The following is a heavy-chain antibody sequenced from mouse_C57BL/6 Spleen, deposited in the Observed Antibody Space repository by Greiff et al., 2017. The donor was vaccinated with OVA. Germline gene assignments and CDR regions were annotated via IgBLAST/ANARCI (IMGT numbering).Heavy chain of an antibody. CDR3: ARKRTGDFDY. CDR1: GYAFSSYW. CDR2: IYPGAGDT. V-gene: IGHV1-80*01. D-gene: IGHD4-1*01. J-gene: IGHJ2*01. Sequence: VQLQQSGAELVKPGASVKISCKASGYAFSSYWMNWVKQRPGKGLEWIGQIYPGAGDTNYNGKFKGKATLTADKSSSTAYMQLSSRTSEDSAVYFCARKRTGDFDYWGQGTTLTVSS.